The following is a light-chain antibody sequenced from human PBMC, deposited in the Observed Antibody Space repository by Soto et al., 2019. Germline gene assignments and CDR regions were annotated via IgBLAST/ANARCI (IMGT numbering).Light chain of an antibody. CDR2: ATS. V-gene: IGKV3-20*01. CDR1: QSVSSSY. J-gene: IGKJ4*01. Sequence: EIVLTQSPGTLSLSPGERATLSCRASQSVSSSYLAWYQQKPGQAPSLLIYATSTRATGIPDRFSGSGSGTYFTLTISRLEPEDFAVYYCQQYGTSRVFGGGTKVEIK. CDR3: QQYGTSRV.